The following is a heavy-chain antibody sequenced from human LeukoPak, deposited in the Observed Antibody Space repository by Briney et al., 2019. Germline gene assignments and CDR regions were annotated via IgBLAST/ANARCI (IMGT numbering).Heavy chain of an antibody. Sequence: GASVKVSCKAFGYIFTTYYVHWVQQAPGQGLEWMGKINPSGGSTSYAQQFQGRVTMTRDTSTRTVYMELSSLRSEDTAVYYCARALSDSSGYPWGQGTLVTVSS. CDR2: INPSGGST. J-gene: IGHJ5*02. V-gene: IGHV1-46*01. CDR1: GYIFTTYY. D-gene: IGHD3-22*01. CDR3: ARALSDSSGYP.